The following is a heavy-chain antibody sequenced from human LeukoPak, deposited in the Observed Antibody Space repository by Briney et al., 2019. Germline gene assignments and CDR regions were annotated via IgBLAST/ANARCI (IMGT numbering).Heavy chain of an antibody. D-gene: IGHD1-26*01. CDR2: IRNKPKSYTT. J-gene: IGHJ4*02. CDR3: ARLSGSSFDY. V-gene: IGHV3-72*01. Sequence: PGGSLRLSCAASGFTFSNYAMSWVRQAPGKGLEWIGRIRNKPKSYTTDYAASVKGRFTISRDDSKNSLYLQMNSLKTEDTAVYYCARLSGSSFDYWGQGTLVTVSS. CDR1: GFTFSNYA.